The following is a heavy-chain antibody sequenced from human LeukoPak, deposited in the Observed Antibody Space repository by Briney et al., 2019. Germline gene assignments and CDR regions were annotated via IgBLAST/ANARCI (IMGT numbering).Heavy chain of an antibody. V-gene: IGHV1-3*01. J-gene: IGHJ5*02. CDR3: AREPRFIAAAGSRENWFDP. CDR1: GGTFSSYA. CDR2: INAGNGNT. Sequence: GASVKVSCKASGGTFSSYAISWVRQAPGQGLEWMGGINAGNGNTKYSQKFQGRVTITRDTSASTAYMELRSLRSDDTAVYYCAREPRFIAAAGSRENWFDPWGQGTLVTVSS. D-gene: IGHD6-13*01.